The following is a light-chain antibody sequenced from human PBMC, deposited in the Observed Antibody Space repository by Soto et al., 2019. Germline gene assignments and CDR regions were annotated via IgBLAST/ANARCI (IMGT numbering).Light chain of an antibody. CDR3: QSYDSSLTGWV. CDR1: SPNIGANYA. V-gene: IGLV1-40*01. CDR2: DYN. J-gene: IGLJ1*01. Sequence: QSVLAQPPSVSGAPGHGVTIPAAGSSPNIGANYAVHWYQQLPGTAPKLLIYDYNKRPSGVPDRFSGSKSGTSASLAITGLQAEDEADYYCQSYDSSLTGWVFGTGTKVTVL.